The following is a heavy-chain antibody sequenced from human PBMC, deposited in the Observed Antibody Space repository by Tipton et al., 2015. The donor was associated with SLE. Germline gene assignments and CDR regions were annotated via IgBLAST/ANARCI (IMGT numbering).Heavy chain of an antibody. V-gene: IGHV4-59*01. CDR1: GGSISSYY. CDR2: IYYSGST. J-gene: IGHJ3*02. CDR3: ARGGTGGDAFDI. D-gene: IGHD7-27*01. Sequence: LRLSCTVSGGSISSYYWSWIRQPPGKGLEWIGYIYYSGSTNYNPSLKSRVTISVDTSKNQFSLKLSSVTAADTAVYYRARGGTGGDAFDIWGQGTMVTVSS.